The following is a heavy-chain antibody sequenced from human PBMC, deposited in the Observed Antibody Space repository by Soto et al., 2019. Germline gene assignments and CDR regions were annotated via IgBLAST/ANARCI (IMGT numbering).Heavy chain of an antibody. Sequence: GASVKVSCKVSGYTLTELSMHWVRQAPGKGLEWMGGFDPEDGETIYAQKFQGRVTMTEDTSTDTAYMELSSLRSEDTAVYYCATFPYNWNDYYYYGMDVWGQGTTVTVS. CDR3: ATFPYNWNDYYYYGMDV. J-gene: IGHJ6*02. V-gene: IGHV1-24*01. CDR2: FDPEDGET. D-gene: IGHD1-1*01. CDR1: GYTLTELS.